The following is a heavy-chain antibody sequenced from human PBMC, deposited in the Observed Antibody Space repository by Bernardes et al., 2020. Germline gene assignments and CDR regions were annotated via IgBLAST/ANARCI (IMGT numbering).Heavy chain of an antibody. CDR1: GFTFSSYS. D-gene: IGHD1-26*01. CDR3: ARDIPEWEPPFYYYYMDV. CDR2: ISSSSSTI. V-gene: IGHV3-48*02. J-gene: IGHJ6*03. Sequence: GGSLRLSCAASGFTFSSYSMNWVRQAPGKGLEWVSYISSSSSTIYYADSVKGRFTISRDNAKNSLYLQMNSLRDEDTAVYYCARDIPEWEPPFYYYYMDVWGKGTTVIVSS.